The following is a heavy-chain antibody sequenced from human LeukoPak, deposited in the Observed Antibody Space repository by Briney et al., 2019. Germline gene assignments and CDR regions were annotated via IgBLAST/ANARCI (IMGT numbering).Heavy chain of an antibody. CDR2: IHYDSTTE. J-gene: IGHJ4*02. V-gene: IGHV3-30*02. Sequence: TGGSLRLSCAASGFAFSSYGMHWVRQAPGKGLEWVAYIHYDSTTEDYADSVRGRFTISRDNSKNTLYLQMNSLRAEDTAVYYCSRDSARRDGYNFDYWGQGTLVTVSS. D-gene: IGHD5-24*01. CDR1: GFAFSSYG. CDR3: SRDSARRDGYNFDY.